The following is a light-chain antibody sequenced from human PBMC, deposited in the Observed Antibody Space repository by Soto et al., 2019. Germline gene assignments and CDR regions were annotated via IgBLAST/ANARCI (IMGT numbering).Light chain of an antibody. CDR2: DVS. J-gene: IGKJ4*01. V-gene: IGKV3-11*01. Sequence: EIVLTQSPATLSLSPGERATLSCRASQSFSSYLAWYQQKAGQAPRLLMYDVSNRATGIPARFSGSGSGTDFTLTISSLGPEDFAVYYCQLRGNWPPVLTFGGGTRVEI. CDR1: QSFSSY. CDR3: QLRGNWPPVLT.